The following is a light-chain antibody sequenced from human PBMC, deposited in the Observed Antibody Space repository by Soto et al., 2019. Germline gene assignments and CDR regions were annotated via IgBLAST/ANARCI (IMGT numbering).Light chain of an antibody. Sequence: DIQMTQSPSTLSASVGDRVTITCRASQSIRNWLAWYQQKPGKAPRLLIYDASYLERGVPSRFSGSGSGTEFTLTISDLQPDDLATYYCQQYNSFWTFGQGTKVEI. V-gene: IGKV1-5*01. CDR1: QSIRNW. J-gene: IGKJ1*01. CDR3: QQYNSFWT. CDR2: DAS.